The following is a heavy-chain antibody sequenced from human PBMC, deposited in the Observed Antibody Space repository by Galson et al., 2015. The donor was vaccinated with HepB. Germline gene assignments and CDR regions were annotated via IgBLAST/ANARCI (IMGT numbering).Heavy chain of an antibody. CDR1: GFSLSTSGMR. Sequence: PALVKPTQTLTLTCTFSGFSLSTSGMRVSWIRQPPGKALEWLARIDWDDDKFYSTSLKTRLTISKDTSKNQVVLTMTNMDPVDTATYYCARIFTAAQGMDVWGQGTTVTVSS. D-gene: IGHD6-13*01. J-gene: IGHJ6*02. CDR2: IDWDDDK. V-gene: IGHV2-70*04. CDR3: ARIFTAAQGMDV.